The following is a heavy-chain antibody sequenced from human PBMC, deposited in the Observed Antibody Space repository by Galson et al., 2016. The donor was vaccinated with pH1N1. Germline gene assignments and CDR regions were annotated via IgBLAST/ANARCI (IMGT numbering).Heavy chain of an antibody. J-gene: IGHJ4*02. CDR1: SFTNYW. V-gene: IGHV4-39*07. Sequence: SFTNYWIGWIRQPPGKGLEWVGSIFYSGSTYYNPSLKSRVTISVDTSKSQFSLRLSSVTAADTAVYYCARESPFTYWGQGTLVTVSS. CDR2: IFYSGST. CDR3: ARESPFTY.